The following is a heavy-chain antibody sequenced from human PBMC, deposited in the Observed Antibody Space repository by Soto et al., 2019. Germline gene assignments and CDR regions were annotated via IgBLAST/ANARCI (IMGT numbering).Heavy chain of an antibody. J-gene: IGHJ4*02. Sequence: QVQLVESGGGVVQPGRSLRLSCAASGFTFSSYAMHWVRQAPGKGLEWVAVISYDGRYKYYADSVKGRFTISRDNPKNTLYLQMNSLRAEDTAVYYCARESERLLGYWGQGTLVTVSS. CDR2: ISYDGRYK. CDR3: ARESERLLGY. CDR1: GFTFSSYA. V-gene: IGHV3-30*04. D-gene: IGHD3-3*01.